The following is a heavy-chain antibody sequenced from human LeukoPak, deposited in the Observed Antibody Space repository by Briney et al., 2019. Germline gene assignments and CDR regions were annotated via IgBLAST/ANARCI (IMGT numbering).Heavy chain of an antibody. V-gene: IGHV3-21*01. CDR3: ARGSHHFHY. J-gene: IGHJ4*02. CDR1: GFAFSSYS. CDR2: ISGSSSYI. Sequence: PGGSLRLSCAASGFAFSSYSMNRVRQAPGRGLEWVSSISGSSSYIYYADSLRGRFTISRDNAKNSLYLQMNSLRSEDTAVYYCARGSHHFHYWGQGTLVTVSS.